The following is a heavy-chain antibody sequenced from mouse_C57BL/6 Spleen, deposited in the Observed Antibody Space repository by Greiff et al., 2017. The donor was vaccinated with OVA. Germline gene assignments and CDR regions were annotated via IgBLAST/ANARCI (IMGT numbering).Heavy chain of an antibody. V-gene: IGHV5-17*01. J-gene: IGHJ1*03. Sequence: EVHLVESGGGLVKPGGSLKLSCAASGFTFSDYGMHWVRQAPEKGLEWVAYISSGSSTIYYADTVKGRFTLSRDNAKNTLFLQMTSLRSEDTAMYYCARGGLLPYFDVWGTGTTVTVSS. CDR1: GFTFSDYG. CDR2: ISSGSSTI. D-gene: IGHD2-3*01. CDR3: ARGGLLPYFDV.